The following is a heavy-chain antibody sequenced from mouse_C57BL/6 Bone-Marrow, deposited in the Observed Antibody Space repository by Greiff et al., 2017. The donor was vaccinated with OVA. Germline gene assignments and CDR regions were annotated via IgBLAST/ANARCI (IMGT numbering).Heavy chain of an antibody. D-gene: IGHD2-4*01. CDR2: INPNNGGT. CDR1: GYTFTDYN. V-gene: IGHV1-18*01. J-gene: IGHJ3*01. Sequence: DVKLQESGPELVKPGASVKIPCKASGYTFTDYNMDWVKQSHGKSLEWIGDINPNNGGTIYNQKFKGKATLTVDKSSSTAYMELRSLTSEDTAVYYCARDDYLAWFAYWGQGTLVTVSA. CDR3: ARDDYLAWFAY.